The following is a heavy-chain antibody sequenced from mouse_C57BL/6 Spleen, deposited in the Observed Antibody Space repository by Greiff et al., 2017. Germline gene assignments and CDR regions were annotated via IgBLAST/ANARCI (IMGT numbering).Heavy chain of an antibody. CDR2: IWWDDDK. Sequence: QVTLKVCGPGILQPSQTLSLSCSFSGFSLSTFGMGVGWIRQPSGKGLEWLAHIWWDDDKYYNPALKSRLTISKDTSKNQVFLKIANVDTADTATYYCARWTTVVADYFDYWGQGTTLTVSS. CDR3: ARWTTVVADYFDY. D-gene: IGHD1-1*01. J-gene: IGHJ2*01. CDR1: GFSLSTFGMG. V-gene: IGHV8-8*01.